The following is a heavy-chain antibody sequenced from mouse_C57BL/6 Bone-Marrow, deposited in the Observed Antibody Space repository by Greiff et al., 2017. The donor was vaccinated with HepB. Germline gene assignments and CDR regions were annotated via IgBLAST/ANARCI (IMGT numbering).Heavy chain of an antibody. J-gene: IGHJ1*03. CDR2: INPNNGGT. Sequence: EVQLQQSGPELVKPGASVKMSCKASGYTFTDYNMHWVKQSHGKSLEWIGYINPNNGGTSYNQKFKGKATLTVNKSSSTAYMELRSLTSEESAVYYCAHYYGSSLYWYFDVWGTGTTVTVSS. V-gene: IGHV1-22*01. CDR1: GYTFTDYN. CDR3: AHYYGSSLYWYFDV. D-gene: IGHD1-1*01.